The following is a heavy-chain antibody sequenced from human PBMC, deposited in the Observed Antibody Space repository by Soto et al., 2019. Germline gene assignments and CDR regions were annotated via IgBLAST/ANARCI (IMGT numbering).Heavy chain of an antibody. D-gene: IGHD2-2*01. CDR2: INPNSGGT. V-gene: IGHV1-2*04. CDR3: ARGQSRDIVVVPAAKGGFDP. CDR1: GYTFTGYY. Sequence: ASVKVSCKASGYTFTGYYMHWVRQAPGQGLEWMGWINPNSGGTNYAQKFQGWVTMTRDTSISTAYMELSRLRSDDTAVYYCARGQSRDIVVVPAAKGGFDPWGQGTLVTVSS. J-gene: IGHJ5*02.